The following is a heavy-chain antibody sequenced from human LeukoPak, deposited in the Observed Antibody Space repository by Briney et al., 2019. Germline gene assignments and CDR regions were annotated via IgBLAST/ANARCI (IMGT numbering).Heavy chain of an antibody. J-gene: IGHJ6*02. CDR1: GYTFTGYY. D-gene: IGHD2-2*02. V-gene: IGHV1-2*06. Sequence: ASVKVSCKASGYTFTGYYMHWVRQAPGQGLEWMGRINPNSGGTNYAQKFQGRVTMTRDTSISTAYMELSRLRSDDTAVYYCARYRASRKDIVVVPAAIPPYGMDVWGQGTTVTVSS. CDR2: INPNSGGT. CDR3: ARYRASRKDIVVVPAAIPPYGMDV.